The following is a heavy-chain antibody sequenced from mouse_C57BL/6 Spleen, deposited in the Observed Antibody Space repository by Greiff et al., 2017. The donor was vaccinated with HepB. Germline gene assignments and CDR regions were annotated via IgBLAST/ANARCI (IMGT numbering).Heavy chain of an antibody. J-gene: IGHJ2*01. V-gene: IGHV1-64*01. D-gene: IGHD1-1*01. CDR1: GYTFTSYW. CDR2: IHPNSGST. Sequence: QVQLQQPGAELVKPGASVKLSCKASGYTFTSYWMHWVKQRPGQGLEWIGMIHPNSGSTNYNEKFKSKATLTVDKSSSTAYMQLSSLTSEDSAVYYCAREGRLLRGYFDYGGQGTTLTVSS. CDR3: AREGRLLRGYFDY.